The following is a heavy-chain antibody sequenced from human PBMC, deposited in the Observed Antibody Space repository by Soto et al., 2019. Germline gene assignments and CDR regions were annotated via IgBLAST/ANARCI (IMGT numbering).Heavy chain of an antibody. Sequence: QVQLVQSAPEVKRPGASVKVSCQASGYTFTAYGLNWVRRAAGRGLEWMGRIATHDGSTVSAQRLQGRLTLTRDTFTSTAYMELRGLTSDDTGLYYCARNDGDDSTNLWGQGTLVTVSS. J-gene: IGHJ4*02. V-gene: IGHV1-18*04. CDR3: ARNDGDDSTNL. D-gene: IGHD3-22*01. CDR2: IATHDGST. CDR1: GYTFTAYG.